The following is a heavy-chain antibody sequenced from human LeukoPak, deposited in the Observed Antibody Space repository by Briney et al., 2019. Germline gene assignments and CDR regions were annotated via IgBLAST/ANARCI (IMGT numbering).Heavy chain of an antibody. CDR3: ARLLHRLYDSSGSNFDY. Sequence: PSETLSLTCTVSGYSISNGYYWGWIRQPPGKGLEWIGSIYHSGSIYYNPSLKSRVTISVDTSKNQLSLKLSSVTAADTAVYYCARLLHRLYDSSGSNFDYWGQGTLVTVSS. V-gene: IGHV4-38-2*02. D-gene: IGHD3-22*01. CDR1: GYSISNGYY. J-gene: IGHJ4*02. CDR2: IYHSGSI.